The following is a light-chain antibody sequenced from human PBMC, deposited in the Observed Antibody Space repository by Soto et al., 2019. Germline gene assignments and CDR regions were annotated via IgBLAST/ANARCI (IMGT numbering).Light chain of an antibody. V-gene: IGKV1-12*01. CDR1: EDIADW. Sequence: IQMTQSPSFVSASVGDRVTFTCRAAEDIADWLAWYQQKPGKAHQLLISKASNLESGVPSRFGGSGSGTHFTLTISSLQPEDFATYFCQQASSFPWTFGQGTKV. CDR3: QQASSFPWT. J-gene: IGKJ1*01. CDR2: KAS.